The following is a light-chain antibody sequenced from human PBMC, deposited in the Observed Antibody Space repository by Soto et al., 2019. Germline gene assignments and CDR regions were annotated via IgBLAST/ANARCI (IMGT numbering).Light chain of an antibody. CDR3: QTWGTGIWV. J-gene: IGLJ3*02. V-gene: IGLV4-69*01. CDR2: LNSDGSH. CDR1: SGHSSYA. Sequence: QSVLTQSPSASASLGASVKLTCTLSSGHSSYAIAWHQQQPEKGPRYLMKLNSDGSHSKGDGIPDRFSGSSSGAERYLTISSLQSEDEAVYYCQTWGTGIWVFGGGTQLTVL.